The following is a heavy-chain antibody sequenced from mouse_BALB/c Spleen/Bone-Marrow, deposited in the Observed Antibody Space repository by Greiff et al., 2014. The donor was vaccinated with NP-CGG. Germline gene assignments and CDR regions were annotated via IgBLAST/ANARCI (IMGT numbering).Heavy chain of an antibody. V-gene: IGHV5-6*03. Sequence: EVKLVEPGRGLVKPGGSLKLSCEVSGFTFSNFGMSWVSQSPDKSLEWVAAISSGGSYTYYPDSLKGRFTITRNKAKNTLYLQKSSLKSEDTAMYYCANPHYYYSSPWWYFDVWGAGTTVTVSS. CDR1: GFTFSNFG. D-gene: IGHD1-1*01. CDR2: ISSGGSYT. J-gene: IGHJ1*01. CDR3: ANPHYYYSSPWWYFDV.